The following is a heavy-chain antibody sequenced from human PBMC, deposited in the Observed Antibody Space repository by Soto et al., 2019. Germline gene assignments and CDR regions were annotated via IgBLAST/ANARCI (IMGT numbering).Heavy chain of an antibody. Sequence: ASVKVSCKASGYTFTSYAIHWVRQAPGQRLEWMGWINAGNGNTKYSQKFQGRVTITRDTSASTAYMELNSLRAGDTAVYYCARRGYSYGLDYWGQGTLVTVSS. CDR1: GYTFTSYA. D-gene: IGHD5-18*01. CDR3: ARRGYSYGLDY. J-gene: IGHJ4*02. V-gene: IGHV1-3*01. CDR2: INAGNGNT.